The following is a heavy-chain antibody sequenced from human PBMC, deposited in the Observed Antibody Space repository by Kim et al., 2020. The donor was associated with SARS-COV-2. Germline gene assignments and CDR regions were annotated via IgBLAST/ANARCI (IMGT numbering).Heavy chain of an antibody. CDR2: INHSGST. J-gene: IGHJ5*02. CDR1: GGSFSGYY. Sequence: SETLSLTCAVYGGSFSGYYWSWIRQPPGKGLEWIGEINHSGSTNYNPSLKSRVTISVDTSKNQFSLKLSSVTAADTAVYYCASSIGRRSGPTVTTSVRWFDPWGQGTLVTVSS. V-gene: IGHV4-34*01. D-gene: IGHD4-17*01. CDR3: ASSIGRRSGPTVTTSVRWFDP.